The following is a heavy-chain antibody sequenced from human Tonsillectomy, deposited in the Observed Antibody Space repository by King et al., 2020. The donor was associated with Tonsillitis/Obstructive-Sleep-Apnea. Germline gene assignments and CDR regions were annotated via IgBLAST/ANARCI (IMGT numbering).Heavy chain of an antibody. V-gene: IGHV4-34*01. J-gene: IGHJ6*03. CDR1: GGSFSGYY. CDR2: INHSGST. CDR3: ARLMVAYYYYYMDG. Sequence: VQLQQWGAGLLKPSETLSLTCAVYGGSFSGYYWSWIRQPPGKGLEWIGEINHSGSTNYNPSLKSRVTISVDTSKNQFSLKLSSVTAADTAVYYCARLMVAYYYYYMDGWGKGTTVTVSS. D-gene: IGHD2-15*01.